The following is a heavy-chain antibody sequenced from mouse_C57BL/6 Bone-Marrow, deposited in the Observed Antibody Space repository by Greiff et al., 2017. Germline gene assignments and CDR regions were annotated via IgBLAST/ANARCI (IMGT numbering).Heavy chain of an antibody. J-gene: IGHJ3*01. CDR1: GYTFTSYW. V-gene: IGHV1-55*01. CDR2: IYPGSGST. CDR3: ARGGSSGYAAWFTY. Sequence: QVQLQQPGAELVKPGASVKMSCKASGYTFTSYWITWVKQRPGQGLEWIGDIYPGSGSTNYNEKFKSKATLTVATSSSTAYMQLSSLTSEDSAVYYCARGGSSGYAAWFTYWGQGTLVTVSA. D-gene: IGHD3-2*02.